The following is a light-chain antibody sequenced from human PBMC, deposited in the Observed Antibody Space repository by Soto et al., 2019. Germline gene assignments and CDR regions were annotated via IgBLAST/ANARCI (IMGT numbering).Light chain of an antibody. J-gene: IGLJ7*01. CDR1: SSDVGSYNL. CDR3: CQYAGTSPHTV. V-gene: IGLV2-23*02. CDR2: EVS. Sequence: QSALTQPASVSGSPGQSITISCTGTSSDVGSYNLVSWYQQHPGKAPKLMISEVSKRPAGISDRFSGSKSGRTASLTISGRQAEDEADYYCCQYAGTSPHTVFGGGTQLTVL.